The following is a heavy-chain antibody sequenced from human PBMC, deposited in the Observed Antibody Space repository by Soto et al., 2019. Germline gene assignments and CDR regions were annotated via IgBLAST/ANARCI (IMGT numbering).Heavy chain of an antibody. CDR2: ISSSSSYI. V-gene: IGHV3-21*01. Sequence: ESGGGLVTPGGSLRLSCAASGFTFSSYSMNWVRQAPGKGLEWVASISSSSSYIYYADSVKGRFTISRDKAKNSLFLQMSSLRAEDTALYYCARHQGPAAGNYGMDVWGRGTTVTVSS. CDR1: GFTFSSYS. J-gene: IGHJ6*02. CDR3: ARHQGPAAGNYGMDV. D-gene: IGHD6-13*01.